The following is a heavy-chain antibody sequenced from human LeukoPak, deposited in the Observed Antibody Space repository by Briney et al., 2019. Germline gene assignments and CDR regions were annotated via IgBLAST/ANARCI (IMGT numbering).Heavy chain of an antibody. CDR1: GSSISSYY. J-gene: IGHJ3*02. V-gene: IGHV4-59*01. CDR3: ARGGTRRGSSHCSSTSCLEVAFDI. Sequence: SETLSLTCTVSGSSISSYYWSWIRQPPGKGLGWIGYIDYSVSTNYNPSRKSRVTISVDTSKTQFSLKPSSVTAADTAVYYCARGGTRRGSSHCSSTSCLEVAFDIWGQGTMVTVSS. CDR2: IDYSVST. D-gene: IGHD2-2*01.